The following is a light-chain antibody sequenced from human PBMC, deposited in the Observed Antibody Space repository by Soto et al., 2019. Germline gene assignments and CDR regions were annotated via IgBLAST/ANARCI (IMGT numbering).Light chain of an antibody. V-gene: IGKV3-20*01. CDR2: GAS. CDR3: QQYGSSPRT. CDR1: QSVSSVY. J-gene: IGKJ1*01. Sequence: EVVLTQSPGTPSLSPGERATLSCRASQSVSSVYLAWYQQRPGQAPSLLMYGASSRTTGTPERFSGSGSGTDFTLTISRLEPEDFAVYYCQQYGSSPRTFGQGTKVDIK.